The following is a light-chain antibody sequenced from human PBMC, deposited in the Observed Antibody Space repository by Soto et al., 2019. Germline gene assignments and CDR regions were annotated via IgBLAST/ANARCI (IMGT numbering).Light chain of an antibody. Sequence: QSALTQPASVSGSPGQSITISCTGTSSDVGGYNYVSWYQQHPGKAPKLMIYDVSNRPSGVSNRFSGSKSGNTASLTISGLQAEYEAEYYCSSYTSSSTLAFGGGTKLTVL. J-gene: IGLJ2*01. CDR3: SSYTSSSTLA. CDR2: DVS. V-gene: IGLV2-14*01. CDR1: SSDVGGYNY.